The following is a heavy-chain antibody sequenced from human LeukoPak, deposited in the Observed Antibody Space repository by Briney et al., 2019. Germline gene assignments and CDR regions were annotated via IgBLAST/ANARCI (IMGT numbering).Heavy chain of an antibody. Sequence: PSETLSLTCAVYGGSFSGYYWSWIRQPPGKGLEWIGEINHSGSTNYNPSLKSRVTISVDTSKNQFSLKLSSVTAADTAVYYCAKAPIVVVPAAIHWGQGTLVTVSS. CDR2: INHSGST. V-gene: IGHV4-34*01. CDR1: GGSFSGYY. CDR3: AKAPIVVVPAAIH. J-gene: IGHJ4*02. D-gene: IGHD2-2*01.